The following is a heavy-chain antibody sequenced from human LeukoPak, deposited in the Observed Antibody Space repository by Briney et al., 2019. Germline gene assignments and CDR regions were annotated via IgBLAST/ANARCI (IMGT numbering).Heavy chain of an antibody. CDR2: IWSDGSNR. V-gene: IGHV3-33*06. Sequence: QPGGSLRLSSATSGFTFSHYGMDWVRQAPGKGLEWVAVIWSDGSNRYYGDAVKGRFTISRDNFQRTVYLQMNSLRAEDTAVYYCAKEAQRGFDYSNSLDNWGQGTLVTVSS. D-gene: IGHD4-11*01. CDR3: AKEAQRGFDYSNSLDN. CDR1: GFTFSHYG. J-gene: IGHJ4*02.